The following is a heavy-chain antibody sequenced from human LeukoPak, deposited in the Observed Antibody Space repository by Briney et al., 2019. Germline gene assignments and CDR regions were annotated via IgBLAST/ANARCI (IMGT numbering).Heavy chain of an antibody. J-gene: IGHJ4*02. CDR3: EKVWHRDYGYNEIGYLDY. D-gene: IGHD5-24*01. Sequence: PGGSLRLSCAASGFTFSSYSMNWVRQAPGKGLEWVSSISSSGSYIYYADSVKGRFTISRDNAKNSLYLQMNSLRAEDNAVYYCEKVWHRDYGYNEIGYLDYWGQGTLVTV. V-gene: IGHV3-21*01. CDR1: GFTFSSYS. CDR2: ISSSGSYI.